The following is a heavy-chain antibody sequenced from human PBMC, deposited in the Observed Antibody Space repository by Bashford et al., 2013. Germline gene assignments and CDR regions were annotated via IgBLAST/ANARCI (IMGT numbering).Heavy chain of an antibody. CDR2: IYPGDSDT. V-gene: IGHV5-51*01. CDR3: ARVGPYYYDSSGYYSF. J-gene: IGHJ4*02. Sequence: GESLKISCKGSGYSFTSYWIGWVRQMPGKGLEWMGIIYPGDSDTRYSPSFQGQVTISADKSISTAYLQWSSLKASDTAMYYCARVGPYYYDSSGYYSFWGQGTLVTVSS. CDR1: GYSFTSYW. D-gene: IGHD3-22*01.